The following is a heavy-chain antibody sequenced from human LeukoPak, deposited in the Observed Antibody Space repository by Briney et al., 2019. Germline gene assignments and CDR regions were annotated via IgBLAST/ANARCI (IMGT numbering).Heavy chain of an antibody. CDR1: GFTFRSYS. Sequence: GGSLRLSCAASGFTFRSYSMNWVRQAPGKGLEGVSSISSSSSYIYYADSVKGRFTIYRDNAKNSLYLQMNSLRAEDTAVYYCARDKCSSGWYYFDYWGQGTLVTVSS. D-gene: IGHD6-19*01. V-gene: IGHV3-21*01. CDR3: ARDKCSSGWYYFDY. J-gene: IGHJ4*02. CDR2: ISSSSSYI.